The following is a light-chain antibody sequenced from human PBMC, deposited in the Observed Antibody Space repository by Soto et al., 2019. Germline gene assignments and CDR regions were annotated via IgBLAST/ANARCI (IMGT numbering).Light chain of an antibody. J-gene: IGKJ5*01. Sequence: EVVLTQSPAILSLSPGERATLSCRASQSLSSYLAWYQHKPGQAPRLLIYDVSSRATGIPARFSGSGSGTDFTLTISGLEPEDFAVYYCQQRSNWPPEVTFGQGTRLEIK. V-gene: IGKV3-11*01. CDR2: DVS. CDR3: QQRSNWPPEVT. CDR1: QSLSSY.